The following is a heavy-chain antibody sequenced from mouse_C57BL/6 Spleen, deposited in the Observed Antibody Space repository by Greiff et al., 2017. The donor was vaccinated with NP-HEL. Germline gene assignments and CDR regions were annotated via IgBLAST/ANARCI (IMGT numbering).Heavy chain of an antibody. Sequence: QVQLQQPGAELVKPGASVKLSCKASGYTFTSYWMHWVKQRPGQGLEWIGMIHPNSGSTNYNEKFKSKATLTVDKSSSTAYMQLSSLTSEDSAVYYCARSGYYGSSPDAMDYWGQGTSVTVSS. V-gene: IGHV1-64*01. CDR1: GYTFTSYW. D-gene: IGHD1-1*01. J-gene: IGHJ4*01. CDR2: IHPNSGST. CDR3: ARSGYYGSSPDAMDY.